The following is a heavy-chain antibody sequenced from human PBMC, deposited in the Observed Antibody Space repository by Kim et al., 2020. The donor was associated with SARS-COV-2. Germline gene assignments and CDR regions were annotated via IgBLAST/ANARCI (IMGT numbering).Heavy chain of an antibody. CDR1: GFTFSSYA. D-gene: IGHD3-10*01. V-gene: IGHV3-23*01. CDR2: ISGSGGST. CDR3: AKDPRFGELSSTRVY. Sequence: GGSLRLSCAASGFTFSSYAMSWVRQAPGKGLEWVSAISGSGGSTYYADSVKGRFTISRDNSKNTLYLQMNSLRAEDTAVYYCAKDPRFGELSSTRVYWGQGTLVTVSS. J-gene: IGHJ4*02.